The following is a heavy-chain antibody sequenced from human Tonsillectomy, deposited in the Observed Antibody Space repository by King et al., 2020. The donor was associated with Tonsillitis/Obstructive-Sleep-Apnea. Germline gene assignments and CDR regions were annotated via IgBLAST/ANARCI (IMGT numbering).Heavy chain of an antibody. D-gene: IGHD6-6*01. J-gene: IGHJ3*02. CDR3: ARAPRYSISSGDAFDI. Sequence: VQLVESGGGLVKPGGSLRLSCAASGFTFSSYSMNWVRQAPGKGLEWVSSMRSSSGYIYFADSVKGRFSSSRDNANNSLYLQMNSLRAEDTAVYYCARAPRYSISSGDAFDIWGQGTMVTVSS. CDR2: MRSSSGYI. V-gene: IGHV3-21*01. CDR1: GFTFSSYS.